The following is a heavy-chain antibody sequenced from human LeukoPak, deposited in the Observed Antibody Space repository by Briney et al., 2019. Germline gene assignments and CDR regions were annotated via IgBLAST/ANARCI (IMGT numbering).Heavy chain of an antibody. Sequence: GTQTLTCTASGFSISNYYMNWIRQPPGEGLEFVGYIYYTGSTNYNPSLKSRVTMTVDTSNNQFSVKLSSVTAADTAVYYCARGLAYGYSDYWGKGTMVTVSS. D-gene: IGHD5-24*01. CDR2: IYYTGST. J-gene: IGHJ4*02. CDR3: ARGLAYGYSDY. CDR1: GFSISNYY. V-gene: IGHV4-59*01.